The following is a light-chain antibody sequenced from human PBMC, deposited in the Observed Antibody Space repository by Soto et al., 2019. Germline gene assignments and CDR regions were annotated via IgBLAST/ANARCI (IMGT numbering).Light chain of an antibody. J-gene: IGLJ2*01. CDR3: GTWDSSLSAGI. CDR1: SSNIGNNY. CDR2: EDD. Sequence: QSVLTQSPSVSAAPGQRVTISCSGSSSNIGNNYVSWYRQFPGTAPKLLICEDDKRPPGIPDRFSGSKSGSSATLAITGIQTGDEADYYCGTWDSSLSAGIFGGGTKVTVL. V-gene: IGLV1-51*02.